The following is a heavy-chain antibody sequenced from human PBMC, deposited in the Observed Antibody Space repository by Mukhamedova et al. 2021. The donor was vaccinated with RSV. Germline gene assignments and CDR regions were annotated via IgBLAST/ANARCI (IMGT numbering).Heavy chain of an antibody. CDR1: GFTFTNYE. J-gene: IGHJ4*01. V-gene: IGHV3-48*03. Sequence: SGFTFTNYEMSWVRQAPGKGLEWPACISSSTSTINYADSVEGRFTISRDNTKNSLYLQMNSLRVDDTAVYYCARSPLHYFDYWG. CDR3: ARSPLHYFDY. CDR2: ISSSTSTI.